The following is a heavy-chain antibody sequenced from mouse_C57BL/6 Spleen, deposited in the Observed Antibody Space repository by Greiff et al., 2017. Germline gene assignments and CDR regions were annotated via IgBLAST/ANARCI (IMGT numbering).Heavy chain of an antibody. Sequence: EVQLQQSGPVLVKPGASVKMSCKASGYTFTDYYMNWVKQSHGKSLEWIGVINPYNGGTSYNQKFKGKATLTVDKSSSTAYMELNSLTSEDSAVYYCARNYYDYDEGPHFGYWGQGTTLTVSS. D-gene: IGHD2-4*01. V-gene: IGHV1-19*01. J-gene: IGHJ2*01. CDR3: ARNYYDYDEGPHFGY. CDR1: GYTFTDYY. CDR2: INPYNGGT.